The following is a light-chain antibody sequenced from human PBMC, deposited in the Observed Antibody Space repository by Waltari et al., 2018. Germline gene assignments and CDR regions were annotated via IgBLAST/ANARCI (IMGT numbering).Light chain of an antibody. CDR3: QSYDTTLSVV. CDR1: GSHIGAGYA. Sequence: QSVLTQPPSVSGAPGQRVTISCTGRGSHIGAGYAVPWYQQVPRAAPKLLIYGISSRPLGFPDRFFGSTSGTSASLAITGLQAEDEAVYYFQSYDTTLSVVFGGGTKLTVL. V-gene: IGLV1-40*01. CDR2: GIS. J-gene: IGLJ3*02.